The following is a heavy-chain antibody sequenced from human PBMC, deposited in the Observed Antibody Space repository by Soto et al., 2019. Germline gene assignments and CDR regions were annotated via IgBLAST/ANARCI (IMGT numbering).Heavy chain of an antibody. CDR1: GFTFSSYA. Sequence: VQLVESGGGVVQPGRSLRLSCAASGFTFSSYAMHWVRQAPGKGLEWVAVISYDGSNKYYADSVKGRFTISRDNSKNTLYLQMNSLRAEDTAVYYCRGGDYWGQGTLVTVSS. CDR3: RGGDY. J-gene: IGHJ4*02. CDR2: ISYDGSNK. V-gene: IGHV3-30-3*01.